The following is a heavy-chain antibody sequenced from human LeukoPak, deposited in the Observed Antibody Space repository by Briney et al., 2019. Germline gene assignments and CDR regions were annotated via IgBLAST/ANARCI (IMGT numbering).Heavy chain of an antibody. CDR1: GHSFSNYI. D-gene: IGHD4-23*01. CDR3: ARGTPRTTVVTEGYYYMDV. J-gene: IGHJ6*03. V-gene: IGHV1-69*01. CDR2: IIPIFGTA. Sequence: SVKVSCKASGHSFSNYIITWVRQAPGQGHEWMGGIIPIFGTANYAQKFQGRVTITADESTSTAYMELSSLKSEDTAVYYCARGTPRTTVVTEGYYYMDVWGKGTTVTVSS.